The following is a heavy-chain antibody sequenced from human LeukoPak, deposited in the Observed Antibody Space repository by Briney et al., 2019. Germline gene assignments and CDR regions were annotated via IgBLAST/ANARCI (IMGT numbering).Heavy chain of an antibody. J-gene: IGHJ4*02. Sequence: PGGSLRLSCAASGFTFSDYYMSWIRQAPGKGLEWVSYISGSSTYTNYIDSVKGRFTISRDNAKNSLYLQMNSLRVEDTAVYYCARGGRTAYYFDSWGQGTLVTVSS. D-gene: IGHD1-14*01. CDR2: ISGSSTYT. CDR3: ARGGRTAYYFDS. CDR1: GFTFSDYY. V-gene: IGHV3-11*06.